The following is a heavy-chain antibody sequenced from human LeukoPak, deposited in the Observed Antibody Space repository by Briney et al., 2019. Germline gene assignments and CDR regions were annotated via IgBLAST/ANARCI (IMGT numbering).Heavy chain of an antibody. CDR1: DYSISSGYGYY. CDR3: ARLLNPYYYYYMDV. V-gene: IGHV4-61*08. Sequence: SETLSLTCTVSDYSISSGYGYYWGWIRQPPGKGLEWIGYIYYSGSTNYNPSLKSRVTISVDTSKNQFSLKLSSVTAADTAVYYCARLLNPYYYYYMDVWGKGTTVTISS. J-gene: IGHJ6*03. D-gene: IGHD2-15*01. CDR2: IYYSGST.